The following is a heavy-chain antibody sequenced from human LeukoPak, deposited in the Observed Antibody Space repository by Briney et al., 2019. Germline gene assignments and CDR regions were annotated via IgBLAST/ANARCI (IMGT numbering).Heavy chain of an antibody. CDR1: GYSISSGYY. CDR2: IYNSGST. CDR3: ARAYSSSWYWNWFDP. Sequence: MPSETLSLTCTVSGYSISSGYYWGWIRQAPGKGLEWIGSIYNSGSTYYNPSLKSRVTISVDMSKNQFSLKMSSVTAADTAVYYCARAYSSSWYWNWFDPWGQGTLVTVSS. V-gene: IGHV4-38-2*02. J-gene: IGHJ5*02. D-gene: IGHD6-13*01.